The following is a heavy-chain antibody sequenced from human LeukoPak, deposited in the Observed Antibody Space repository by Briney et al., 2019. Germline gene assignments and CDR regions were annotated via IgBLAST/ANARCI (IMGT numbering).Heavy chain of an antibody. CDR2: ISSGGSTI. D-gene: IGHD6-19*01. Sequence: GGSLRLSCTASGFTLSSYGMNWVRQAPGKGLEWISFISSGGSTIYYADSVKGRFTISKDHAKISLYLHMNRLRAEDTAVYYCATSSAWYRRAIDFWGQGTLVTVSS. J-gene: IGHJ4*02. CDR3: ATSSAWYRRAIDF. CDR1: GFTLSSYG. V-gene: IGHV3-48*03.